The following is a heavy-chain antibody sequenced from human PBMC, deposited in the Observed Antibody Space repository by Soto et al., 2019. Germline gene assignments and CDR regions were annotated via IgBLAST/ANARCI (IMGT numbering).Heavy chain of an antibody. Sequence: ASVNVSCKFSGYTLTELSIHWVRQAPGKGLEWMGGFDPEDGETIYAQKFQGRVTMTEDTSTDTAYMELSSLRSEDTAVYYCATDYTGTISVGDYYYYGMDVWGQGTTVTVSS. V-gene: IGHV1-24*01. CDR3: ATDYTGTISVGDYYYYGMDV. CDR2: FDPEDGET. CDR1: GYTLTELS. J-gene: IGHJ6*02. D-gene: IGHD1-7*01.